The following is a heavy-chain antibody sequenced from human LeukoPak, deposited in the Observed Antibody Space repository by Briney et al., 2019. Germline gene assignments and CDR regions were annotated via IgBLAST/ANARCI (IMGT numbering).Heavy chain of an antibody. D-gene: IGHD3-22*01. J-gene: IGHJ5*02. Sequence: SETLSLTCTVSGGSISSYYWSWIRQPPGKGLEWIGYIQYSGSTNYNPSLKSRVTISVDTSKNQFSLNLSSVTAADTAVYYCAPPPYYYEANGYSVAWGQGTLVTVSS. CDR3: APPPYYYEANGYSVA. V-gene: IGHV4-59*12. CDR1: GGSISSYY. CDR2: IQYSGST.